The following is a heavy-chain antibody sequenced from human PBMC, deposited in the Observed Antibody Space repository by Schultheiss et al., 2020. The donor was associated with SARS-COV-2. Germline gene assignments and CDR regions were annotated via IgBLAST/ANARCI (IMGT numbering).Heavy chain of an antibody. D-gene: IGHD2-21*01. CDR2: ISGSGGST. Sequence: GGSLRLSCAASGFTFSTYNMNWVRQAPGKGLEWVSAISGSGGSTYYADSVKGRFTISRDNSKNTLYLQMNSLRAEDTAVYYCARGAQFLSRRGAFDIWGQGTMVTVSS. CDR1: GFTFSTYN. J-gene: IGHJ3*02. CDR3: ARGAQFLSRRGAFDI. V-gene: IGHV3-23*01.